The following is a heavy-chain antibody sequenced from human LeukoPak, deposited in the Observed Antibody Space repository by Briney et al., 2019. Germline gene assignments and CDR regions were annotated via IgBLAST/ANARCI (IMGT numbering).Heavy chain of an antibody. J-gene: IGHJ4*02. Sequence: SETLSLTCTVSGGSVSSDSYYWVWVRQPPGKGLEWTGSINYSGTTFYSSSLKSRITLSMDASKNRFSLRLTSVTAADTAVYYCARLGTYSGNLFDNWGQGTLVTVSS. D-gene: IGHD1-26*01. CDR1: GGSVSSDSYY. CDR3: ARLGTYSGNLFDN. V-gene: IGHV4-39*01. CDR2: INYSGTT.